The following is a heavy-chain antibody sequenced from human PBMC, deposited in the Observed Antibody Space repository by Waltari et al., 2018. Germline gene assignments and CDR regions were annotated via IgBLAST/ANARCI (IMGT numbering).Heavy chain of an antibody. Sequence: QVQLQQWGAGLLKASETLSLTCAVYGGSFSGYYWSWIRQPPGKGLEWIGEINHSGSTNYNPSLKSRVTISVDTSKNQFSLKLSSVTAADTAVYYCAKMWYYDSSGLWGQGTLVTVSS. CDR2: INHSGST. V-gene: IGHV4-34*01. CDR1: GGSFSGYY. D-gene: IGHD3-22*01. J-gene: IGHJ4*02. CDR3: AKMWYYDSSGL.